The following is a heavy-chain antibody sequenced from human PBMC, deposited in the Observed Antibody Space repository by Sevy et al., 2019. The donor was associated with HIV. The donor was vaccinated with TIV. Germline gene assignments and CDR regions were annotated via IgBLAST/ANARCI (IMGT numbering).Heavy chain of an antibody. CDR2: ISGGSRTI. CDR3: ARDFTVFGVVSGIDY. V-gene: IGHV3-48*04. CDR1: GFTYGTHS. Sequence: GGSLRLSCAASGFTYGTHSMNWVRQAPGKGLEWVSYISGGSRTIYYADSVKGRFTISRANAKNFLFLQMNNLRVEDTAIYYCARDFTVFGVVSGIDYWGQGNLVTVSS. J-gene: IGHJ4*02. D-gene: IGHD3-3*01.